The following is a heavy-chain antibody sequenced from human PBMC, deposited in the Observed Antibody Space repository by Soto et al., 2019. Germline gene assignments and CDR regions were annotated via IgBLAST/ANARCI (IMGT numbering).Heavy chain of an antibody. CDR1: GYTFTSYG. D-gene: IGHD1-26*01. CDR3: ARDLYSGSHSGDFDP. Sequence: QVQLVQSGAEVKKPGASVKVSCKASGYTFTSYGISWVRQAPGQGLEWMGWISAYNGSTNYAQKLQGRVTMTTDTSTSTAYMELRSLRSDDTAVYYCARDLYSGSHSGDFDPWGQGTLVTVSS. V-gene: IGHV1-18*01. J-gene: IGHJ5*02. CDR2: ISAYNGST.